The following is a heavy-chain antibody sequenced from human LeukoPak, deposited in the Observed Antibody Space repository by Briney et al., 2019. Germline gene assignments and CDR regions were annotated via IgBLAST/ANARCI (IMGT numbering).Heavy chain of an antibody. CDR3: ATDIPRRVRGVVYSSFGMDV. D-gene: IGHD3-10*01. J-gene: IGHJ6*02. CDR1: GYTLTDLS. V-gene: IGHV1-24*01. Sequence: ASVKVSCKVSGYTLTDLSMHWVRQAPGKGLEWLGGFDPEDGETIYAQKFQGRVTLAEDTSTDTAYMELSSLRSEDTAAYYCATDIPRRVRGVVYSSFGMDVWGQGATVTVSS. CDR2: FDPEDGET.